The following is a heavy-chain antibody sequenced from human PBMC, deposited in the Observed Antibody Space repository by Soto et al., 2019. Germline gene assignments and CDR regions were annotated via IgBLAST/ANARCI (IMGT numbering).Heavy chain of an antibody. Sequence: SETLSLTCTVSGGSISSGGYYWSWIRQHPGKGLEWIGYIYYSGSTYYNPSLKSRVTISVDTSKNQFSLKLSSVTAADTAVYYGARRRDYGGNHFDYRGQRTLDTVSS. CDR2: IYYSGST. V-gene: IGHV4-31*03. D-gene: IGHD4-17*01. CDR1: GGSISSGGYY. J-gene: IGHJ4*02. CDR3: ARRRDYGGNHFDY.